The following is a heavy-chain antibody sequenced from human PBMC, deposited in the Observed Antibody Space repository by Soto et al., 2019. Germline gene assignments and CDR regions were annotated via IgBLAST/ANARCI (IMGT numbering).Heavy chain of an antibody. CDR2: ISGSGGST. CDR3: AKDAPGIFFTMVRYYYYGMDV. J-gene: IGHJ6*02. V-gene: IGHV3-23*01. Sequence: GSLRLSCAASGFTFSSYAMSWVRQAPGKGLVWVSAISGSGGSTYYADSVKGRFTISRDNSKNTLYPQMNSLRAEDTAVYYCAKDAPGIFFTMVRYYYYGMDVWGQGTTVTV. D-gene: IGHD3-10*01. CDR1: GFTFSSYA.